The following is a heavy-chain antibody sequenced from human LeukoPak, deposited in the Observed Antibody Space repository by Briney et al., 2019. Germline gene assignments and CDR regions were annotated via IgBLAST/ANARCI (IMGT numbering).Heavy chain of an antibody. CDR2: IKSDGST. CDR1: GFTFSSYW. Sequence: GGSLRLSCAASGFTFSSYWMHWVRQAPGKGLVWVSRIKSDGSTRYADSVKGRFTISRDNAKNTVSLQMNSLRAEDTGVYYCARAPSEIGGYYPEYFRNWGQGTLVTVS. J-gene: IGHJ1*01. D-gene: IGHD3-22*01. CDR3: ARAPSEIGGYYPEYFRN. V-gene: IGHV3-74*01.